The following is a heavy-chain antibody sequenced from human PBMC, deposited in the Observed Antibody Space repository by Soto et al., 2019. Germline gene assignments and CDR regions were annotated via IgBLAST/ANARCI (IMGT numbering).Heavy chain of an antibody. CDR2: INHSGST. D-gene: IGHD2-15*01. V-gene: IGHV4-34*01. CDR1: GGSFSGYY. Sequence: SETLSLTCAVYGGSFSGYYWSWIRQPPGKGLEWIGEINHSGSTNYNPSLKSRVTISVDTSKNQFSLKLSSVTAADTAVYYCARGLNCSGGSCYLAYWGQGTLVTVSS. CDR3: ARGLNCSGGSCYLAY. J-gene: IGHJ4*02.